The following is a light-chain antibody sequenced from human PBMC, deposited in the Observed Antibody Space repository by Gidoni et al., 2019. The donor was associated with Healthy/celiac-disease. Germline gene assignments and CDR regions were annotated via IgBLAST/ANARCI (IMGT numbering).Light chain of an antibody. CDR2: AAS. J-gene: IGKJ4*01. Sequence: DIQMTQSPSSLSASVGDRVTITCRASQGISNSLAWYQQKPGKAPKLLLYAASRLESGVPSRFSGSGSGTDYTLTISSLQPEDFATYYCPQYYSTPPLPFGGGTKVEI. V-gene: IGKV1-NL1*01. CDR1: QGISNS. CDR3: PQYYSTPPLP.